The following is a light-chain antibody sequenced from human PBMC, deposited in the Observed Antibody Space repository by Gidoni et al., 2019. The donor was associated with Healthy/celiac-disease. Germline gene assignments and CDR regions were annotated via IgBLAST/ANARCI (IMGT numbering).Light chain of an antibody. Sequence: EIVLTQSPGTLSLSPGERATLSCRASQSVSSSYLAWYQQKPGQAPRLLIYGASSRATGIPDRCSGSGSGTDFTLTISRLEPEDFAVYYCQQYGSSRITVGQGTRLEIK. CDR3: QQYGSSRIT. V-gene: IGKV3-20*01. CDR2: GAS. J-gene: IGKJ5*01. CDR1: QSVSSSY.